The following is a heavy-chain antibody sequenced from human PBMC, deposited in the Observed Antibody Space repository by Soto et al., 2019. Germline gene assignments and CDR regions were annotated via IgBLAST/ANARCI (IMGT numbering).Heavy chain of an antibody. CDR3: ARDRGYGSGGSCSALYYFDC. CDR2: IYYSGST. J-gene: IGHJ4*02. D-gene: IGHD2-15*01. V-gene: IGHV4-31*03. Sequence: SQTLSLTCTLSGSSISSGGYYWSWIRQNPGKGLEWIGYIYYSGSTYYNPSLKSRVTISVDPSKNQFSLKLSSVTAADTAVYYCARDRGYGSGGSCSALYYFDCWGQGTLGTDSS. CDR1: GSSISSGGYY.